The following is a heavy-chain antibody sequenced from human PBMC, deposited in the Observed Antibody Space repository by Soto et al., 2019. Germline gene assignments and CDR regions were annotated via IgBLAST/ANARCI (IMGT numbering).Heavy chain of an antibody. CDR2: IYYSEGT. CDR3: ATYTGNSFWYFEL. CDR1: GGYISSGGNY. Sequence: QVQLQESGPGLVKPSQTLSLTCTVSGGYISSGGNYWSWIRQHPGKGLEWSGNIYYSEGTYYSPSLKSRVTISVDTSKNQFSLNLRSVTAADMAVYYCATYTGNSFWYFELWGRGSLLTVSS. V-gene: IGHV4-31*03. J-gene: IGHJ2*01. D-gene: IGHD2-8*02.